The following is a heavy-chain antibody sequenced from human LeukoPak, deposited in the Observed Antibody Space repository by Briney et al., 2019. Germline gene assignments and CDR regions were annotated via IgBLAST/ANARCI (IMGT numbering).Heavy chain of an antibody. CDR1: GFTFSSCW. Sequence: GGSLRLSCAASGFTFSSCWMHWVRQAPGKGLVWVSRIDTDGSSTSYADSVKGRFTISRDNSKNTLYLQMNSLRAEDTAVYYCAKVLSAYYYGSGSYYNNLPFDYWGQGTLVTVSS. D-gene: IGHD3-10*01. CDR2: IDTDGSST. CDR3: AKVLSAYYYGSGSYYNNLPFDY. J-gene: IGHJ4*02. V-gene: IGHV3-74*01.